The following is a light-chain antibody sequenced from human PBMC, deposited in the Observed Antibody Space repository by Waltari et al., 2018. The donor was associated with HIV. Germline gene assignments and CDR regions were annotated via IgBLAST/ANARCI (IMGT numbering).Light chain of an antibody. CDR1: QSVSSN. CDR2: GAS. V-gene: IGKV3-15*01. Sequence: EIVMTQSPATLSVSPGDRATLSCRPSQSVSSNLAWYQQRPGQAPRLLISGASTTATGIPARFSGSGSGTEFSLTISSLQSEDFAVYYCQQYNRWPPAWTFGQGTNVEIK. CDR3: QQYNRWPPAWT. J-gene: IGKJ1*01.